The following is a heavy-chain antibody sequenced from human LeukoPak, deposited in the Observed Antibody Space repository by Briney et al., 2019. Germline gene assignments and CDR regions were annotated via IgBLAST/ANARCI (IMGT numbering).Heavy chain of an antibody. D-gene: IGHD3-16*01. CDR3: AKALGGYHFDY. V-gene: IGHV3-23*01. Sequence: PGGSLRLSCAASGFVVSSNYMSWFRQAPGKGLEWVSSISGSGGNTYYADSVKGRFTISRDNSKNTLFLHMNSLRAEDTAVYYCAKALGGYHFDYWGQGTLVTVSS. J-gene: IGHJ4*02. CDR1: GFVVSSNY. CDR2: ISGSGGNT.